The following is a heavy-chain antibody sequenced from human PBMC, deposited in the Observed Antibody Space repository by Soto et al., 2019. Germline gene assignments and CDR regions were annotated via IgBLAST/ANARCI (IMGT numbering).Heavy chain of an antibody. Sequence: GGSLRLSCAASGFTVSSNYMTWVRQAPGRGLEWVSVSYSGGNTYYADSVKGRFSISRDNFENTLYLQMNSLRADDTAVYYCARGYGSGSHFFDHWGQGTLVTVSS. J-gene: IGHJ4*02. D-gene: IGHD3-10*01. CDR1: GFTVSSNY. V-gene: IGHV3-66*01. CDR2: SYSGGNT. CDR3: ARGYGSGSHFFDH.